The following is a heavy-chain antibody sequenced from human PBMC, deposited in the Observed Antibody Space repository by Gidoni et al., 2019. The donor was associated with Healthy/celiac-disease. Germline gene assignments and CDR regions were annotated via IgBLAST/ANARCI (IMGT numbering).Heavy chain of an antibody. V-gene: IGHV4-59*01. D-gene: IGHD3-10*01. J-gene: IGHJ2*01. CDR1: GCSISSYY. Sequence: QVQLQESGPGLVKPSETLSLTCTVSGCSISSYYWSWIRQPPGKGLEWIGYIYYSGSTNYNPSLKSRVTISVDTSKNQFSLKLSSVTAADTAVYYCARDYIQGFWYFDLWGRGTLVTVSS. CDR3: ARDYIQGFWYFDL. CDR2: IYYSGST.